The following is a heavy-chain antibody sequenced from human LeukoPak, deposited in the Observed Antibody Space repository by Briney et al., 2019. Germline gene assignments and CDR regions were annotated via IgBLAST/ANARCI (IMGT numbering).Heavy chain of an antibody. CDR3: TTEFPRRYYFDS. CDR2: IKSKTDGGTT. J-gene: IGHJ4*02. D-gene: IGHD3-16*01. CDR1: GFTFSNAW. V-gene: IGHV3-15*01. Sequence: PGGSLRLSCAASGFTFSNAWMSWVRQAPGKGLEWVGRIKSKTDGGTTDYAAPVKGRFTISRDDSKNTLYLQMNSLKTEDTAVYYCTTEFPRRYYFDSWGPGTLVTASS.